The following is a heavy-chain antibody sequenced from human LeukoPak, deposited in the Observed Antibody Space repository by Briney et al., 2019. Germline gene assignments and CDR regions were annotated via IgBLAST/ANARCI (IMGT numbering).Heavy chain of an antibody. V-gene: IGHV4-59*01. CDR1: GGSISSYY. D-gene: IGHD3-10*01. Sequence: PSETLSLTCTVSGGSISSYYWSWIRQPPGKGLXXIGYIYYSGSTNYNPSLKSRVTISVDTSKNQFSLKLSSVTAADTAVYYCARAGELLWFGVDYWGQGTLVTVSS. CDR2: IYYSGST. CDR3: ARAGELLWFGVDY. J-gene: IGHJ4*02.